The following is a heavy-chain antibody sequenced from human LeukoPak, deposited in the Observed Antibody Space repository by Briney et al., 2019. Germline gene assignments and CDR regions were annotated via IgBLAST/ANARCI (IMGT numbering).Heavy chain of an antibody. CDR1: GGSISSSNW. D-gene: IGHD3-22*01. Sequence: PSETLSLTCAVSGGSISSSNWWSWVRQPPGKGLEWIGEIYHSGSTNYNPSLRSRVTISVDKSKSQFSLKLSSVTAADTAVYYCARKGHYYDSSGSFDYWGQGTLVTVSS. J-gene: IGHJ4*02. CDR2: IYHSGST. CDR3: ARKGHYYDSSGSFDY. V-gene: IGHV4-4*02.